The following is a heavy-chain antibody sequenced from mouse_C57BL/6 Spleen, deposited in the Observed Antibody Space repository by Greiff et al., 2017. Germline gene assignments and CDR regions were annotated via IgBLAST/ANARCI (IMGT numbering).Heavy chain of an antibody. J-gene: IGHJ2*01. CDR1: GYTFTSYW. V-gene: IGHV1-52*01. Sequence: QVQLQQPGAELVRPGSSVKLSCKASGYTFTSYWMHWVKQRPIQGLEWIGNIDPSDSETHYNQKFKDKATLTVDKSSSTAYMQLSSLTSEDSAVYYCARGNLYDGHPHFYYWGQGTTLTVSS. CDR3: ARGNLYDGHPHFYY. D-gene: IGHD2-3*01. CDR2: IDPSDSET.